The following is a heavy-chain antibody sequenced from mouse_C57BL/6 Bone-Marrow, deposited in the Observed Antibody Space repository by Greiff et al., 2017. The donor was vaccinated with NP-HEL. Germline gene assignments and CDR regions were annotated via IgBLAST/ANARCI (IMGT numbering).Heavy chain of an antibody. V-gene: IGHV5-4*01. CDR2: ISDGGSYT. D-gene: IGHD1-1*02. Sequence: EVQLVESGGGLVKPGGSLKLSCAASGFTFSSYAMSWVRQTPEKRLEWVANISDGGSYTYYPDNVKGRFTISRDNAKTNLYLQMSHLTSEDTAMYYCARSWWAWFAYWGQGTLVTVSA. J-gene: IGHJ3*01. CDR3: ARSWWAWFAY. CDR1: GFTFSSYA.